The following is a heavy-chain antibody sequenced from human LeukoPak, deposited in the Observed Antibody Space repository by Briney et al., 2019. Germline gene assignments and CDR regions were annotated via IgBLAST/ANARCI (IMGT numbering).Heavy chain of an antibody. CDR3: ARVRNYSGYYSWYFDL. J-gene: IGHJ2*01. D-gene: IGHD5-12*01. CDR1: GFTFSSYE. V-gene: IGHV3-48*03. CDR2: ISSSGSTI. Sequence: PGGSLRLSCAASGFTFSSYEMNWVRQAPGKGLEWVSYISSSGSTIYYADSVKGRFTISRDNAKNSLYLQMNSLRAGDTAVYYCARVRNYSGYYSWYFDLWGRGTLVTVSS.